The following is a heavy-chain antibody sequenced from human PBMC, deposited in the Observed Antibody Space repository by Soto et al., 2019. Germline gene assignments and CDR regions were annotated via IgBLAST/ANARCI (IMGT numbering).Heavy chain of an antibody. CDR1: GYTFTHYY. Sequence: QVLLVQSGAGVKKPGASVKVSCRTSGYTFTHYYIHWVRQAPGQGLEWLGIINPASGSTNYAQDFQGRVTLTMDTSTTTVYMELSGLSAEDTAIFYCARDFAAGDHWGQGTLVTVSS. V-gene: IGHV1-46*01. J-gene: IGHJ4*02. CDR2: INPASGST. D-gene: IGHD6-13*01. CDR3: ARDFAAGDH.